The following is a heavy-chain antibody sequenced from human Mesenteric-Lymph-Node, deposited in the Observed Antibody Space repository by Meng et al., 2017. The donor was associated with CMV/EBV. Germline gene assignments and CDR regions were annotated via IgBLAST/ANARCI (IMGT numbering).Heavy chain of an antibody. Sequence: GESLKISCAASGFTFSSYEMNWVRQTPGKGLEWVSYISSSGRSIFYADSVKGRFTISRDNAKNSLYLQMNSLRAEDTAVYYCARGYSRGFDPWGQGTLVTVSS. CDR3: ARGYSRGFDP. CDR2: ISSSGRSI. CDR1: GFTFSSYE. J-gene: IGHJ5*02. V-gene: IGHV3-48*03. D-gene: IGHD3-22*01.